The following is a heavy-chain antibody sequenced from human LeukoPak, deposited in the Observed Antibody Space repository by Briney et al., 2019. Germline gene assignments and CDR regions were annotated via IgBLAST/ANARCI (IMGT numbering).Heavy chain of an antibody. CDR3: AREYSSSSGRSFDY. V-gene: IGHV3-48*01. Sequence: GGSLRLSCAASGFTFSKAWMNWVRQAPGKGLEWVSYISPSATTIYYADSVRGRFTISRDNAKNSLYLQMNSLRAEDTAVYYCAREYSSSSGRSFDYWGQGTLVTVSS. CDR2: ISPSATTI. CDR1: GFTFSKAW. J-gene: IGHJ4*02. D-gene: IGHD6-6*01.